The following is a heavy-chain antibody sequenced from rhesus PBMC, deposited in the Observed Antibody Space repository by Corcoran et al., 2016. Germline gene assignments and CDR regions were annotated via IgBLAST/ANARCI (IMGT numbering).Heavy chain of an antibody. V-gene: IGHV4S10*01. CDR3: AIVAAAAIREDFDY. J-gene: IGHJ4*01. Sequence: QVQLQESGPGVVKPSETLSLTCAVSGGSISDNYRWSWIRHPPGKGLEWIGFIYGSSTSTNYNPSLKSRVNMSKDTSKNQFSLKLSSVTAAETVVYYCAIVAAAAIREDFDYWGQGVLVTVSS. D-gene: IGHD6-31*01. CDR2: IYGSSTST. CDR1: GGSISDNYR.